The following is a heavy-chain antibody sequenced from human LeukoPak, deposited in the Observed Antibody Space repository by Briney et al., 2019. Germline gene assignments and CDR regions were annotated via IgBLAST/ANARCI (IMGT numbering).Heavy chain of an antibody. V-gene: IGHV1-2*02. CDR3: AREVVPAALSVPTY. Sequence: ASVKVSYKASGYTFTGYYMHWVRQAPGQGLEWMGWINPNSGGTNYAQKFQGRVTMTRDPSISTAYMELSRLRSDDTAVYYCAREVVPAALSVPTYWGQGTLVTVSS. CDR2: INPNSGGT. J-gene: IGHJ4*02. CDR1: GYTFTGYY. D-gene: IGHD2-2*01.